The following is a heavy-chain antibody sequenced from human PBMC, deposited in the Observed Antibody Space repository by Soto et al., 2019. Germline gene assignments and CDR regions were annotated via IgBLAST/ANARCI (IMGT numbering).Heavy chain of an antibody. CDR3: TTDLIGVLLEIDY. CDR2: IKSKTDGGTT. V-gene: IGHV3-15*01. D-gene: IGHD2-8*01. Sequence: PGGSLRLSCAASGFTFRNAWMSWVRQAPGKGLEWVGRIKSKTDGGTTDFVAPVKGRFTISRDDSKNTLYLQMNSLKTEDTAVTFCTTDLIGVLLEIDYWGQGTLVTVSS. J-gene: IGHJ4*01. CDR1: GFTFRNAW.